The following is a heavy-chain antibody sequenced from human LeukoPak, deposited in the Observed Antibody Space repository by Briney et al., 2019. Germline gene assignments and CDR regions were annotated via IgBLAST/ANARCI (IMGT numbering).Heavy chain of an antibody. Sequence: PGGSLRLSCAVSGITLSNYGMSWVRQAPGKGLEWVAGISDSGGRTTYADSVRGRFTISRDNPKNTLYLQMNSLRAEDTAVYYCGKGTASWHPYIDYWGQGTLPIVPS. D-gene: IGHD2-2*01. V-gene: IGHV3-23*01. CDR2: ISDSGGRT. CDR3: GKGTASWHPYIDY. CDR1: GITLSNYG. J-gene: IGHJ4*02.